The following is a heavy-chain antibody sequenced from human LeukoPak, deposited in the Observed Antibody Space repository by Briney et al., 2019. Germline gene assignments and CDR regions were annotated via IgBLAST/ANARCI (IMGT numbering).Heavy chain of an antibody. J-gene: IGHJ6*03. CDR3: ARNEGREGYDLNRGEYYYYYYMDV. V-gene: IGHV4-39*07. CDR2: IYYSGST. D-gene: IGHD5-12*01. CDR1: GGSISSSSYY. Sequence: SETLSLTCTVSGGSISSSSYYWGWIRQPPGTGLEWIGSIYYSGSTYYNPSLKSRVTISVDTSKNQFSLRLNSVTAADTAVYYCARNEGREGYDLNRGEYYYYYYMDVWGKGTTVTVSS.